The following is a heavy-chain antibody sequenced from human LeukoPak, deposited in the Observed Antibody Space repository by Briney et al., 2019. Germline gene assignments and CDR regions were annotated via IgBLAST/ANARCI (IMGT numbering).Heavy chain of an antibody. D-gene: IGHD1-26*01. V-gene: IGHV4-39*07. CDR2: IYYSGST. CDR1: GDSISSSSYY. CDR3: ARGVGAITY. J-gene: IGHJ4*02. Sequence: SETLSLTCTVSGDSISSSSYYWGWIRQPPGKGLEWIGSIYYSGSTYYNASLKSRVTISLDTSKNQFSLKLSSVTAADTAVYYCARGVGAITYWGQGTLVTVSS.